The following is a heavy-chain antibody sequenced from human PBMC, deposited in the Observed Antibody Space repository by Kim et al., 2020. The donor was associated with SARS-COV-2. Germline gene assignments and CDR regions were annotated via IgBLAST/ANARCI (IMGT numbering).Heavy chain of an antibody. CDR1: GFTFSNYA. CDR3: AKRGQPLMNFDY. V-gene: IGHV3-23*01. J-gene: IGHJ4*02. CDR2: ISNTGGDT. D-gene: IGHD3-16*01. Sequence: GGSLRLSCAASGFTFSNYAMSWVRQAPGKGLEWISTISNTGGDTYYADSMKGRFTISRDNSKNTLYLQMISLRAEDTALYYCAKRGQPLMNFDYGGQGTL.